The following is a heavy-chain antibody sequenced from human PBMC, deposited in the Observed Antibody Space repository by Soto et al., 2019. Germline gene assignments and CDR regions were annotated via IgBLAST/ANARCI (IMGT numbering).Heavy chain of an antibody. CDR2: ISAYNGNT. D-gene: IGHD2-2*01. CDR1: GYTFTSYG. CDR3: ARVEYCSSTSCQPGYYYYMDV. J-gene: IGHJ6*03. V-gene: IGHV1-18*01. Sequence: ASVKVSCKASGYTFTSYGISWVRQAPGQGLEWMGWISAYNGNTNYAQKLQGRVTMTTDTSTSTAYMELRSLRSDDTAVYYCARVEYCSSTSCQPGYYYYMDVLGKGTTVTVSS.